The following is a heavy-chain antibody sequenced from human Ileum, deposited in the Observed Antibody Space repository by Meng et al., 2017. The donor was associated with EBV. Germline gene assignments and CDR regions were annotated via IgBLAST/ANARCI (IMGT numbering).Heavy chain of an antibody. CDR3: ARPIAAAGWFDP. Sequence: LQRQEWGPGLVTPSWTRSSTWPVSVALINSCSYYWGWIRQPPGKGLEWIGSIYYSGRTYYNPSLKSRFTISVDTSKNQFALKLSSVTAADTAVYYCARPIAAAGWFDPWGQGTLVTVSS. CDR2: IYYSGRT. D-gene: IGHD6-13*01. J-gene: IGHJ5*02. V-gene: IGHV4-39*01. CDR1: VALINSCSYY.